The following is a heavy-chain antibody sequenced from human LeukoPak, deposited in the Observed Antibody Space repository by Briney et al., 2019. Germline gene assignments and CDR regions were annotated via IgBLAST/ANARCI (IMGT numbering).Heavy chain of an antibody. CDR1: GHTLTEAS. Sequence: RASVKVSCKASGHTLTEASIHWVRQAPGKGLEWMGSFDPEDGERIYAQNFQGRITMTEDTSTDTGYMNLSSLRSEDTAVYYCATSRAYCDGDCYAHFDYWGQGTLVTVSS. J-gene: IGHJ4*02. CDR3: ATSRAYCDGDCYAHFDY. D-gene: IGHD2-21*02. CDR2: FDPEDGER. V-gene: IGHV1-24*01.